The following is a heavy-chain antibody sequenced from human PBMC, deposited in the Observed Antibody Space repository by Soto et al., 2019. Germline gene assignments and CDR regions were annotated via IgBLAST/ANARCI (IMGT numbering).Heavy chain of an antibody. CDR1: GFTVSSYA. CDR2: ISGSGGIT. D-gene: IGHD3-10*01. J-gene: IGHJ4*02. V-gene: IGHV3-23*01. CDR3: AKGAGSGYRPDY. Sequence: EVQLLESRGGLVQPGGSLRLSCAASGFTVSSYAMTWVRQAPGKGLEWVSDISGSGGITYYADSVRGRFTISRDNSKNTMYLQMNSLRAVDTAVYYCAKGAGSGYRPDYWGQGTLVTVSS.